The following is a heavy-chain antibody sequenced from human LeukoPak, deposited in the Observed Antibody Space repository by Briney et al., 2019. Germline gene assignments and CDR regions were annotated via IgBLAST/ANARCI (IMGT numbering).Heavy chain of an antibody. D-gene: IGHD2-2*01. CDR3: IVVVPAAMVSPSPLDY. CDR2: INPNSGGT. J-gene: IGHJ4*02. Sequence: ASVKVSCKASGYTFTGYYMHWVRQAPGRGLEWMGWINPNSGGTNYAQKFQGRVTMTRDTSISTAYMELSRLRSDDTAVYYCIVVVPAAMVSPSPLDYWGQGTLVTVSS. V-gene: IGHV1-2*02. CDR1: GYTFTGYY.